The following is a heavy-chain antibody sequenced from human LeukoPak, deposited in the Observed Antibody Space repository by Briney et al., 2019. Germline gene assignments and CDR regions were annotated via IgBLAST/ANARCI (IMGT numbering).Heavy chain of an antibody. Sequence: GGSLRLSCAASGFTSSSYAMHWVRQAPGKGLEWVSGISDSGDTTYYADSVRGRFIISRDNSKNTLYLQMNSLRAEDTAVYYCAKGLRTVTTVTSDCWGQGTLVTVSS. CDR2: ISDSGDTT. V-gene: IGHV3-23*01. CDR3: AKGLRTVTTVTSDC. CDR1: GFTSSSYA. J-gene: IGHJ4*02. D-gene: IGHD4-17*01.